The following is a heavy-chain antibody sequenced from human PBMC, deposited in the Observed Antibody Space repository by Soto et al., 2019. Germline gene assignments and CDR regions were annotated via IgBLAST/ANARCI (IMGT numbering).Heavy chain of an antibody. Sequence: PSETLSLTCTVSGGSISSSSYYWGWIRQPPGKGLEWIGSIYYSGSTYYNPSLKSRVTISVDTSKNQFSLKLSSVTAADTAVYYCARGRGVLWFGDPKGLYYFDYWGQGTLVTVSS. CDR1: GGSISSSSYY. CDR2: IYYSGST. D-gene: IGHD3-10*01. V-gene: IGHV4-39*01. CDR3: ARGRGVLWFGDPKGLYYFDY. J-gene: IGHJ4*02.